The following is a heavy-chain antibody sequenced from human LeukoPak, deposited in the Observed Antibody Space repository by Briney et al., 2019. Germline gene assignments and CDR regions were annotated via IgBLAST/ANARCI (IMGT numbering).Heavy chain of an antibody. J-gene: IGHJ5*02. CDR3: ATQVEMATLEA. Sequence: PGRSLRLSCAASGFTFSSYAMHWVRQAPGKGLERVAVISYDGSNKYYADSVKGRFTISRDNSKNTLYLQMNSLRAEDTAVYYCATQVEMATLEAWGQGTLVTVSS. D-gene: IGHD5-24*01. V-gene: IGHV3-30-3*01. CDR1: GFTFSSYA. CDR2: ISYDGSNK.